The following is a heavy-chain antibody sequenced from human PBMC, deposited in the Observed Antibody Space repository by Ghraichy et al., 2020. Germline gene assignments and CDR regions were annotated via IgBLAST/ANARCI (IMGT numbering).Heavy chain of an antibody. CDR2: MYYGGDT. CDR3: ARPFASSWPIFDH. CDR1: DDSISSSGYF. D-gene: IGHD6-13*01. J-gene: IGHJ4*02. V-gene: IGHV4-39*01. Sequence: ESLNISCSVSDDSISSSGYFWGWIRQPTGKGPEWIGSMYYGGDTYYNPSLKSRVTISADTSKNQFSLNLRSVTAADTAVYYCARPFASSWPIFDHWGQGILVTVSS.